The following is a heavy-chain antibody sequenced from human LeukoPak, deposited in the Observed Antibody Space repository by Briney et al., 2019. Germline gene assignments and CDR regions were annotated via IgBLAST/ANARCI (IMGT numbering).Heavy chain of an antibody. Sequence: SETLSLTCAVYGGSFSGHYWTWIRQPPGKGLEWLGEINHSGSTNYSPSLKSRVTISVDTSKNQFSLKLSSVTAADTAVYYCARTDEKRIFGSASYYRGRPVDYWGQGTLVTVSS. CDR2: INHSGST. J-gene: IGHJ4*02. CDR1: GGSFSGHY. V-gene: IGHV4-34*01. CDR3: ARTDEKRIFGSASYYRGRPVDY. D-gene: IGHD3-10*01.